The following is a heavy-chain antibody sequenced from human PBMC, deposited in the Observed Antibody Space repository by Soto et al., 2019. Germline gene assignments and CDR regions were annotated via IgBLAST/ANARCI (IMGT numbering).Heavy chain of an antibody. CDR2: ISYDRNNK. D-gene: IGHD3-16*01. V-gene: IGHV3-30-3*01. CDR3: ARDLGGSQLDC. J-gene: IGHJ4*02. Sequence: GESLKISCAASGFTFSSHAMHWVRQAPGKGLEWVAGISYDRNNKYYADSVKGRFTLSRDNSKSTLYLQMNSLRVDDTALYYCARDLGGSQLDCWGQGTLVTVSS. CDR1: GFTFSSHA.